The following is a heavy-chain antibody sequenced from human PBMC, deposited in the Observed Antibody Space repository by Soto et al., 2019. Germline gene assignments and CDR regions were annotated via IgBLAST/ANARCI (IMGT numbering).Heavy chain of an antibody. CDR1: GFTFSSYA. J-gene: IGHJ6*02. CDR3: YAMGLDGMDV. V-gene: IGHV3-64D*06. D-gene: IGHD1-1*01. Sequence: GGSLSLSCSRSGFTFSSYAMPWVRQAPGKGLEYVSAISSKGGSTYYADSVKGRFTISRDNSKNTLYLQMSSLRAEDTAVYYCYAMGLDGMDVWGQGTTVTVSS. CDR2: ISSKGGST.